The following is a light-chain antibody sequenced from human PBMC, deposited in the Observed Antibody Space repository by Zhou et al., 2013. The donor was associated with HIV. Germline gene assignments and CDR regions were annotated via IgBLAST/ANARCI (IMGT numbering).Light chain of an antibody. CDR1: QSIRSN. V-gene: IGKV1-39*01. CDR3: QQYSSSSAIT. CDR2: AAS. Sequence: DIQMTQSPSSLSASVGDRVTITCRASQSIRSNLNWYQQKPGRAPNVLIYAASTLQSGVPSRFSGSGSGTEFALTISSLQPEDFASYYCQQYSSSSAITFGQGTRLE. J-gene: IGKJ5*01.